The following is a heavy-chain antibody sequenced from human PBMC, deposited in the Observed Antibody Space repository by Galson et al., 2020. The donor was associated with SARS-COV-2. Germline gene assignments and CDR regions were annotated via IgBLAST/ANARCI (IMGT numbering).Heavy chain of an antibody. D-gene: IGHD3-10*01. J-gene: IGHJ5*02. CDR1: GGSINSGDYY. CDR3: ARGINYYGSGRP. CDR2: IYHVGST. V-gene: IGHV4-30-4*01. Sequence: SETLSLTCTVSGGSINSGDYYWSWIRQPPGKGLDWIGFIYHVGSTTYNPALKSRVTISIDTSNNQFFLELSSVTAADTAVYYCARGINYYGSGRPCGQGTLVTVSS.